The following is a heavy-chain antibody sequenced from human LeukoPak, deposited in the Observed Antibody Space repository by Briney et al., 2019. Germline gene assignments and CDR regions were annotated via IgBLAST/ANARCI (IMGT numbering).Heavy chain of an antibody. D-gene: IGHD5-12*01. J-gene: IGHJ6*04. CDR3: ARGVRATIPYYYGMDV. CDR2: MNPNSGNT. Sequence: ASVKVSCKASGYTFTSYDINWVRQATGQGLEWMGWMNPNSGNTGYAQKFQGRVTMTRNTSISTAYMELSSLRSEDTAVYYCARGVRATIPYYYGMDVWGKGTTVTVSS. V-gene: IGHV1-8*01. CDR1: GYTFTSYD.